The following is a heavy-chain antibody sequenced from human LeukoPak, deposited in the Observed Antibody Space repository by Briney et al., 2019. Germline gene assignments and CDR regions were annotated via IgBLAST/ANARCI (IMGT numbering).Heavy chain of an antibody. CDR1: GGSISSYY. CDR3: ARGTPYYYDSSGYYSLDY. D-gene: IGHD3-22*01. V-gene: IGHV4-59*01. J-gene: IGHJ4*02. CDR2: IYYSGST. Sequence: SETLSLTCTVSGGSISSYYWSWIRQPPGKGLEWIGYIYYSGSTNYNPSLKSRVTISVDTSKNQFSPKLSSVTAADTAVYYCARGTPYYYDSSGYYSLDYWGQGTLVTVSS.